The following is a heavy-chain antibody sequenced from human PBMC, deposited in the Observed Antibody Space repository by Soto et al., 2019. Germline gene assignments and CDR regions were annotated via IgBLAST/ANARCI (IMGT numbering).Heavy chain of an antibody. CDR1: GYTFSIYG. Sequence: QVQLVQSGGEVKKPGASVKVSCKASGYTFSIYGISWVRQAPGQGLEWMGWISVYNGDTKYAKKLQGRVTMTTDTSTTTAYMELMSLRSDDTAVYYCARDVGRKDQLLGHLDYWGQGTLVTVSS. J-gene: IGHJ4*02. V-gene: IGHV1-18*01. D-gene: IGHD2-15*01. CDR3: ARDVGRKDQLLGHLDY. CDR2: ISVYNGDT.